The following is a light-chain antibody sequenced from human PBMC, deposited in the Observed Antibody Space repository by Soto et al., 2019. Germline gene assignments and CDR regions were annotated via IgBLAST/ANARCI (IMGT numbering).Light chain of an antibody. CDR2: AIS. J-gene: IGKJ1*01. Sequence: EIVMTQSPATLSVPPGERATLSCRASQSISDHLAWYQQKPGQAPRLLIYAISTRATGIPARFSGSGSGTEFTLTISSLQSEDFAVYYCQQYDNWWTFGQGTKVDIK. CDR3: QQYDNWWT. CDR1: QSISDH. V-gene: IGKV3-15*01.